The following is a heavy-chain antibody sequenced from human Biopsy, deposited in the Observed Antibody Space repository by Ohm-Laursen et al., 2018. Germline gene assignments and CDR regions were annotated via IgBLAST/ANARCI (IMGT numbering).Heavy chain of an antibody. CDR1: GDAFLGYY. D-gene: IGHD3-3*01. CDR3: ARDLLEWSLPS. CDR2: IYPNSGDT. J-gene: IGHJ4*02. V-gene: IGHV1-2*02. Sequence: ASETVSCKASGDAFLGYYLHWVRQAPGQGLEWMGSIYPNSGDTDFAQKFQGRVSMTRDTSVSTAYLELSSLRSDDTAIYYCARDLLEWSLPSWGQGTLVTVSS.